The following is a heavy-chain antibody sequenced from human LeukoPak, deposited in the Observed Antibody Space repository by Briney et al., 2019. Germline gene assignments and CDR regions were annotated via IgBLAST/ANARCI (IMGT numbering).Heavy chain of an antibody. Sequence: SETLSLTCTVSGGSISSSSYYWGWIRQPPGKGLEWIGSIYYSGSTYYNPSLKSRVTISVDTSKNQFSLKLSSVTAADTAVYYRARLHSSSWGQGTLVTVSS. V-gene: IGHV4-39*01. CDR1: GGSISSSSYY. CDR3: ARLHSSS. CDR2: IYYSGST. J-gene: IGHJ4*02. D-gene: IGHD2-21*01.